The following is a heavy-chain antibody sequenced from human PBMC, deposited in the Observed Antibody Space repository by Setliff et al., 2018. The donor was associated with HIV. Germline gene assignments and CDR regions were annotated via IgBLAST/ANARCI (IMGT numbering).Heavy chain of an antibody. D-gene: IGHD3-22*01. J-gene: IGHJ4*02. CDR1: GFTFSYYT. Sequence: GGSLSPSCAAPGFTFSYYTMHWIRQTPGNGLEWVAVISYDGNSQYYADSVKGRFTISRDNSKNTLYLQMNSLRAEDTAVYYCAREWGRSDYYDSSGSKGYFDYWGQGTLVTSPQ. CDR2: ISYDGNSQ. V-gene: IGHV3-30*04. CDR3: AREWGRSDYYDSSGSKGYFDY.